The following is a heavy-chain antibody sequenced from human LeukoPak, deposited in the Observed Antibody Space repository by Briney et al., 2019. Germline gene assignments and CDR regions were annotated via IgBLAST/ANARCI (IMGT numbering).Heavy chain of an antibody. Sequence: GGSLRLSCAASGFTFSNAWMSWVRQAPGKGLEWVAVIWYDGSNKYYADSVKGRFTISRDNSKNTLYLQMNSLRAEDTAVYYCARDLTVTTGLDYWGQGTLVTVSS. V-gene: IGHV3-33*08. D-gene: IGHD4-17*01. CDR1: GFTFSNAW. J-gene: IGHJ4*02. CDR2: IWYDGSNK. CDR3: ARDLTVTTGLDY.